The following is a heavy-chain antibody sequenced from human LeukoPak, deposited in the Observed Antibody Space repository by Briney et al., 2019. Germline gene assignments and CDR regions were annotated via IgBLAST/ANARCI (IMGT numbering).Heavy chain of an antibody. CDR2: INHSGST. Sequence: SETLSLTCAVYGGSFSGYYWSWIRQPPGKGLEWIGEINHSGSTNYNPSLKSRVTISVDTSKNQFSLKLSSVTAADTAVYYCARVLSSGWSPHFDYWGQGTLVTVSS. D-gene: IGHD6-19*01. V-gene: IGHV4-34*01. J-gene: IGHJ4*02. CDR1: GGSFSGYY. CDR3: ARVLSSGWSPHFDY.